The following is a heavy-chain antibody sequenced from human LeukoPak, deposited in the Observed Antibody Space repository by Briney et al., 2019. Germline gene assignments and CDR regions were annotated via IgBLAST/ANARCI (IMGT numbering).Heavy chain of an antibody. V-gene: IGHV4-38-2*02. Sequence: PSETLSLTCTVSGYSISSGYYWGWIRQPPGKGLEWIGSIYHSGSTYYNPSHKSRVTISVDTSKNQFSLKLSSVTVADTAVYYCAGASAVAGLIDYWGQGTLVTVSS. CDR1: GYSISSGYY. J-gene: IGHJ4*02. CDR3: AGASAVAGLIDY. D-gene: IGHD6-19*01. CDR2: IYHSGST.